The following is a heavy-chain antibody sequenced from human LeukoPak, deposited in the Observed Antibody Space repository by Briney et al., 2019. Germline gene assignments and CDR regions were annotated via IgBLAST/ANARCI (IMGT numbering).Heavy chain of an antibody. V-gene: IGHV3-23*01. CDR3: AKGEYYYDSSGYPIDY. CDR1: GFTFSSYA. D-gene: IGHD3-22*01. CDR2: ISGSGGST. Sequence: PGGSLRLSCAASGFTFSSYAMSWVRQAPGKGLEWVSAISGSGGSTYYADPVKGRFTISRDNSKNTLYLQMNSLRAEDTAVYYCAKGEYYYDSSGYPIDYWGQGTLVTVSS. J-gene: IGHJ4*02.